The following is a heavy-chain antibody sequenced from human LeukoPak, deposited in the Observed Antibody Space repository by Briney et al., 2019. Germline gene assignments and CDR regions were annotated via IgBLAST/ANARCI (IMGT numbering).Heavy chain of an antibody. V-gene: IGHV5-51*01. D-gene: IGHD6-19*01. CDR3: ARQGIAVAGIDY. CDR2: IYPGDSET. J-gene: IGHJ4*01. CDR1: GYRFTSYW. Sequence: GESLKISCKGFGYRFTSYWIGWVRPMPGKGLEWMGIIYPGDSETRYSPSSQGQVTISADKSISTAYLQWNSLKASDTAMYYCARQGIAVAGIDYWGQGTLLTVPS.